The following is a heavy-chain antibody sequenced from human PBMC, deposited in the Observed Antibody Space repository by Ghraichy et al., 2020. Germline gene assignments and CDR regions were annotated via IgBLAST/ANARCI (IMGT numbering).Heavy chain of an antibody. CDR2: VYSGGTT. D-gene: IGHD6-13*01. CDR1: GFIVGRNY. CDR3: ARINAIAGAAY. V-gene: IGHV3-66*01. J-gene: IGHJ4*02. Sequence: GALNISCAVSGFIVGRNYMSWVRQAPGKGLEWVSVVYSGGTTSYADSVKGRFTISRDNSKNTVYLQMNSLRAEDTAVYYCARINAIAGAAYWGQGTLVTVSS.